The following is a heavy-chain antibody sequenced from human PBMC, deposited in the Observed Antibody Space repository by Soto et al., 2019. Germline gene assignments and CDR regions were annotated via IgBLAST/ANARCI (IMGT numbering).Heavy chain of an antibody. CDR1: GFTFSSYG. J-gene: IGHJ4*02. CDR2: ISYDGSNK. CDR3: AKELGRSFGELYGY. D-gene: IGHD3-10*01. Sequence: PVGSLRLSCAASGFTFSSYGMHWVRQAPGKGLEWVAVISYDGSNKYYADSVKGRFTISRDNSKNTLYLQMNSLRAEDTAVYYCAKELGRSFGELYGYWGQGTLVTVSS. V-gene: IGHV3-30*18.